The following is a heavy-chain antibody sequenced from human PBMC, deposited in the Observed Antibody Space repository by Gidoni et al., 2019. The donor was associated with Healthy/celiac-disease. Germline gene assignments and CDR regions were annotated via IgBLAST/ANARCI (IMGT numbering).Heavy chain of an antibody. D-gene: IGHD3-10*02. V-gene: IGHV3-9*01. CDR2: ISWNSGSI. Sequence: EVQLVESGGGLVQPGRSLRLSCAASGFTFDDYAMHWVRQAPGKGLEWVSGISWNSGSIGYADSVKGRFTISRDNAKNSLYLQMNSLRAEDTALYYCAKDRDGLPMYYFDYWGQGTLVTVSS. J-gene: IGHJ4*02. CDR3: AKDRDGLPMYYFDY. CDR1: GFTFDDYA.